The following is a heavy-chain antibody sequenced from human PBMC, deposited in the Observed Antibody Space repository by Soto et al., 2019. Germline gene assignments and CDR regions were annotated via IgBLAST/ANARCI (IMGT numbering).Heavy chain of an antibody. D-gene: IGHD4-17*01. V-gene: IGHV3-33*01. CDR2: IWYDGSNK. CDR3: ARETYGDYYFDY. J-gene: IGHJ4*02. Sequence: QVQLVESGGGVVQPGKSLRLSCVASGFTFSSYGMHWVRQAPGKGLEWVAVIWYDGSNKYYADSVKGRFTISRDNSKNTLYLQMNSLRAEDTAVYYCARETYGDYYFDYWGQGTLVTVSS. CDR1: GFTFSSYG.